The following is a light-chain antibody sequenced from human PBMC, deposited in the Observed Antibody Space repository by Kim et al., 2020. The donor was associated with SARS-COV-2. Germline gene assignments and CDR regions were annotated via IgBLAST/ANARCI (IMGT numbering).Light chain of an antibody. Sequence: SVGDRVTITCLASQSISSYLNWYQQKPGKAPKLLIYAASSLQSGVPSRFSGSGSGTDFTLTISSLQPEDFATYYCQQSYSTLPWTFGQGTKVEIK. V-gene: IGKV1-39*01. CDR2: AAS. CDR1: QSISSY. J-gene: IGKJ1*01. CDR3: QQSYSTLPWT.